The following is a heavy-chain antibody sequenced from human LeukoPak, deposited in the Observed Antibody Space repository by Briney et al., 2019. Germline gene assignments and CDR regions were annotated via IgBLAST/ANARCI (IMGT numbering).Heavy chain of an antibody. D-gene: IGHD5/OR15-5a*01. CDR2: IYYSGST. Sequence: SETLSLTCTVSGGSISSSSYYWGWIRQPPGKGLEWIGSIYYSGSTYYNPSLKSRVTISVDTSKNQFSLKLSSVTAADTAVYYCARDLPIDYWGQGTLVTVSS. CDR1: GGSISSSSYY. J-gene: IGHJ4*02. CDR3: ARDLPIDY. V-gene: IGHV4-39*07.